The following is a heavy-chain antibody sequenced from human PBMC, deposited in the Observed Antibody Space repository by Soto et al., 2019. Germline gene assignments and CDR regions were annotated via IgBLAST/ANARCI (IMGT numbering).Heavy chain of an antibody. CDR3: ARDLRYSYGIDY. V-gene: IGHV1-69*08. Sequence: VQLVQSGAEVKKPGSSVKVSCKASGGTFSSYTISWVRQAPGQGLEWMGRIIPILGIANYAQKFQGRVTITADKSTSTAYMELSSLRSEDTAVYYCARDLRYSYGIDYWGQGTLVTVSS. CDR2: IIPILGIA. J-gene: IGHJ4*02. CDR1: GGTFSSYT. D-gene: IGHD5-18*01.